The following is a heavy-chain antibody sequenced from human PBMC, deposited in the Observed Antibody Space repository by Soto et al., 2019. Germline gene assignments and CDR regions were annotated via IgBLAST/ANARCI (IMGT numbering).Heavy chain of an antibody. D-gene: IGHD3-16*01. V-gene: IGHV4-4*02. CDR1: GGSISSSNW. CDR2: IYHSGST. CDR3: ARRRGGGFDI. Sequence: PSETLSLTCAVSGGSISSSNWWSWVRQPPGKGLEWIGEIYHSGSTNYNPSLKSRVTRSVGKSKNQFSRKLSSVTAADTAVYYCARRRGGGFDIWGQGTMVTVSS. J-gene: IGHJ3*02.